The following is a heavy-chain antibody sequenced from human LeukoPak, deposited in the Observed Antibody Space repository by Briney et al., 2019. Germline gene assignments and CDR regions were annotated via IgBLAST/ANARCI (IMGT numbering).Heavy chain of an antibody. CDR1: GGSISSSSYY. D-gene: IGHD1-7*01. Sequence: SETLSLTCTVSGGSISSSSYYWGWIRQPPGKGLEWIGSIYYSGSTYYNPSLKSRVTISVDRSKNQFSLKLSSVTAADTAVYYCARDEELHNWFDPWGQGTLVTVSS. J-gene: IGHJ5*02. CDR2: IYYSGST. CDR3: ARDEELHNWFDP. V-gene: IGHV4-39*07.